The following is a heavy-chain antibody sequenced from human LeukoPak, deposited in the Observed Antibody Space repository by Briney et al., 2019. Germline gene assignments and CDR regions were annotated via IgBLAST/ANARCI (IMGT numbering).Heavy chain of an antibody. CDR2: IYYSGST. CDR1: GGSISSYY. D-gene: IGHD3-9*01. CDR3: ARNAYDILTGCHFDY. J-gene: IGHJ4*02. V-gene: IGHV4-59*01. Sequence: SETLSLTCTVSGGSISSYYWSRIRQPPGKGLEWIGYIYYSGSTNYNPSLKSRVTISVDTSKNQFSLKLSSVTAADTAVYYCARNAYDILTGCHFDYWGQGTLVTVSS.